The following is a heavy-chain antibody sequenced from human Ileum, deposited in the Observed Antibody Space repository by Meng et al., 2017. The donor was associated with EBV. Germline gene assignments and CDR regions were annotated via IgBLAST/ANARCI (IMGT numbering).Heavy chain of an antibody. V-gene: IGHV4-39*01. J-gene: IGHJ5*02. CDR2: IFYSGNT. Sequence: QLQLQESGPGLVKSSRTLSLTCTVSDGSINSRGYYWGWIRQPPGKGLEWIGSIFYSGNTYYNPSLESRVTISVDTSKNQFFLKVTSVTAADTAVYYCLRLREGTMAGSWGQGILVTVSS. CDR3: LRLREGTMAGS. D-gene: IGHD3-3*01. CDR1: DGSINSRGYY.